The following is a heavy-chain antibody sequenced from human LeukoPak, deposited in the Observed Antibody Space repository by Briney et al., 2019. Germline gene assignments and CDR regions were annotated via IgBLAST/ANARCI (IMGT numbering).Heavy chain of an antibody. Sequence: GGSLRLSGAASGFTFSSYGMSWVRQPPGKGLEWVSGISGTYDNTWYADSVKGRFTISRDDSKNTVYLQMSSLRADDTAVYYCAKDYVNQGHCIGGVCYPFDYWGQGSLVTVSS. CDR2: ISGTYDNT. J-gene: IGHJ4*02. V-gene: IGHV3-23*01. CDR3: AKDYVNQGHCIGGVCYPFDY. CDR1: GFTFSSYG. D-gene: IGHD2-8*02.